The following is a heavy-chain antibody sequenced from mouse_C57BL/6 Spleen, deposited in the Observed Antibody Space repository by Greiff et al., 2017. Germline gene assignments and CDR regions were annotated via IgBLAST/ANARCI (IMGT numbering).Heavy chain of an antibody. Sequence: QVQLQQSGAELARPGASVKLSCKASGYPFTSYGISWVKQRTGQGLEWIGEIYPRSGNTYYTEKFKGKATLTADKSSSTAYMELRSLTSEDSAVYFCARNANYYGSSLSYAMDYWGQGTSVTVSS. CDR2: IYPRSGNT. D-gene: IGHD1-1*01. V-gene: IGHV1-81*01. CDR3: ARNANYYGSSLSYAMDY. J-gene: IGHJ4*01. CDR1: GYPFTSYG.